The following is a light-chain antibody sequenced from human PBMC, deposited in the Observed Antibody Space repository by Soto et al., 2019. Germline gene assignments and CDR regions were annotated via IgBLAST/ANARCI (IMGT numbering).Light chain of an antibody. CDR1: QGIISS. V-gene: IGKV1-9*01. CDR3: QQYGSSPRLT. J-gene: IGKJ1*01. Sequence: IQLTQSPSFLSSSVGDRVTINXRASQGIISSLSWYQQRSGKXTKLLXXAAXTLRSGAPSRFIGSGSGTDFTLTLSRLEPEDFAVYYCQQYGSSPRLTFGQGTKVDI. CDR2: AAX.